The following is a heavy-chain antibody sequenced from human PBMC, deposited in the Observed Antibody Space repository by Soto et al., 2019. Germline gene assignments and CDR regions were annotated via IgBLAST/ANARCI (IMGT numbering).Heavy chain of an antibody. CDR2: ISYDGSDR. V-gene: IGHV3-30*03. D-gene: IGHD3-16*01. CDR3: ARTAGYDYVWGSSGLAS. J-gene: IGHJ5*01. Sequence: QVQLVESGGGVVQPGRSLRLSCAASGFTFSSYGMHWVRPAPGKGLEWVAVISYDGSDRYYADSVKGRFTISRDDSKNTLFLQMNSLRAEDTAVYYCARTAGYDYVWGSSGLASWGQGTLVTVSS. CDR1: GFTFSSYG.